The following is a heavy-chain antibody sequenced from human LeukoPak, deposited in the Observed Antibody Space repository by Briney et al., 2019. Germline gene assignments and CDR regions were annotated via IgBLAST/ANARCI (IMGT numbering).Heavy chain of an antibody. CDR2: IYTSGST. Sequence: SETLSLTCTVSGGSISSGSYYWSWIRQPAGKGLEWIGRIYTSGSTNYNPSLKSRVTISVDTSKNQFSLKLSSVTAADAAVYYCARGDPTYQLLFDSWGQGTLVTVSS. J-gene: IGHJ5*01. D-gene: IGHD2-2*01. CDR1: GGSISSGSYY. V-gene: IGHV4-61*02. CDR3: ARGDPTYQLLFDS.